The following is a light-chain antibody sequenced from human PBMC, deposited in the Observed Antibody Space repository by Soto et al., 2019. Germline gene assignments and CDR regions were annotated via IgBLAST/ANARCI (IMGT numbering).Light chain of an antibody. CDR2: GAS. J-gene: IGKJ4*01. V-gene: IGKV3-15*01. CDR3: QQDNDWPLT. CDR1: QSVSSK. Sequence: IIRRQCSGTLSVSPGERATLSCRASQSVSSKLAWYQQKPGQAPRLLIYGASARATDIPARFSGGGSGTEFTLTISSLQSEDFAVYYCQQDNDWPLTFGGGTKVDI.